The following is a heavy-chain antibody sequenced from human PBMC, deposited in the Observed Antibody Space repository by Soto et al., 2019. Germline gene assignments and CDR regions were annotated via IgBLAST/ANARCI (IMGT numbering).Heavy chain of an antibody. J-gene: IGHJ4*02. CDR1: RLTFSNYA. CDR2: ISGSGDTT. D-gene: IGHD6-13*01. CDR3: AKGDYSNSWAPGDY. Sequence: EVQVLESGGGLVQPGGSLRLSCVISRLTFSNYALNWVRQAPGKGLEWVSSISGSGDTTYYADSVKGRFTISRDNSKNTLYLQMNSLRVEDTALYYCAKGDYSNSWAPGDYWGQGTLVTVSS. V-gene: IGHV3-23*01.